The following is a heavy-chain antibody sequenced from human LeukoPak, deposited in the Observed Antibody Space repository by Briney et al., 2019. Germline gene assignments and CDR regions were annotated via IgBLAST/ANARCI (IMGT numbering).Heavy chain of an antibody. J-gene: IGHJ6*03. V-gene: IGHV1-18*01. CDR1: GYTFTSYG. CDR3: ARDGGPHCSSTSCYPNDYYYYYMDV. D-gene: IGHD2-2*01. Sequence: GASVKVSCKASGYTFTSYGISWVRQAPGQGLEWMGWISAYNGNTNYAQKLQGRVTMTTDTSTSTAYMELRSLRSDDTAVYYCARDGGPHCSSTSCYPNDYYYYYMDVWGKGTTVTVSS. CDR2: ISAYNGNT.